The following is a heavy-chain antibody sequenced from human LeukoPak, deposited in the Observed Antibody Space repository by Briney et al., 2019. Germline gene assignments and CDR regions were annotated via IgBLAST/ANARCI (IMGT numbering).Heavy chain of an antibody. V-gene: IGHV3-7*01. CDR1: GFTFSNYW. J-gene: IGHJ4*02. CDR2: VKQDVDKK. D-gene: IGHD3-10*01. CDR3: AKDLGGGGSGFDY. Sequence: PGGSLRLSCAASGFTFSNYWMSWVRQAPGKVLEWVASVKQDVDKKDYVDSLKDRFTISRDNGKNSLYLQMNSLRAEDTAVYYCAKDLGGGGSGFDYWGQGTLVTVSS.